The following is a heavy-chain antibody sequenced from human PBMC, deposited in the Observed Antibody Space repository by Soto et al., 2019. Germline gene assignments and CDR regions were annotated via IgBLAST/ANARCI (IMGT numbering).Heavy chain of an antibody. Sequence: EVQLVESGGGLVQPGRSLRLSCAASXFTFDDYAMHWVRQAPGKGLEWVSGISWNSGSIGYADSVKGRFTISRDNAKNSLYLQMNSLRAEDTALYYCAKEGEGLRWVGWFDPWGQGTLVTVSS. CDR1: XFTFDDYA. D-gene: IGHD4-17*01. CDR3: AKEGEGLRWVGWFDP. CDR2: ISWNSGSI. J-gene: IGHJ5*02. V-gene: IGHV3-9*01.